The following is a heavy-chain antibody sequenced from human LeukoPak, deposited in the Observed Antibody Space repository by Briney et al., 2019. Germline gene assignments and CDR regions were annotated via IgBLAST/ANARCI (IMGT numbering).Heavy chain of an antibody. CDR2: IIPIFGTA. V-gene: IGHV1-69*01. J-gene: IGHJ3*02. Sequence: SVKVSCKASGGTFSSYAISWVRQAPGQGLEWMGGIIPIFGTANYAQKFQGRVTITADESTSTAYMELSSLRSEDTAVYYCARVCYDYVWGSSLDAFDIWGQGTMVTVSS. D-gene: IGHD3-16*01. CDR1: GGTFSSYA. CDR3: ARVCYDYVWGSSLDAFDI.